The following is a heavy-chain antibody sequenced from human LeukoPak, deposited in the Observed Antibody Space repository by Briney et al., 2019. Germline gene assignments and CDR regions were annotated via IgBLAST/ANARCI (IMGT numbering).Heavy chain of an antibody. CDR3: ARVSGGASYYYDMAPPFGSYSYYYMDV. J-gene: IGHJ6*03. CDR1: GFTFSDYY. Sequence: GGSLRLSCAASGFTFSDYYMSWIRQAPGKGLEWVSYISRSGSTKYYADSVKGRFTISRDNAKNSLYLQMNSLRAEDTAVYYCARVSGGASYYYDMAPPFGSYSYYYMDVWGKGTTVTISS. CDR2: ISRSGSTK. D-gene: IGHD3-22*01. V-gene: IGHV3-11*01.